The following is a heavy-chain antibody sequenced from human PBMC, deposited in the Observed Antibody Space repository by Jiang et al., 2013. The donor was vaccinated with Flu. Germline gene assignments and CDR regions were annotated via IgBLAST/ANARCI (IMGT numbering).Heavy chain of an antibody. CDR2: INAGNGNT. CDR3: ARDSLNPYGSRSQHLSY. Sequence: GAEVKKPGASVKVSCKASGYTFTTYSMHWVRQAPGQRLEWMGWINAGNGNTKFSQKFQDRVTITRDTSANTVYLELSSLGSEDTAVYYCARDSLNPYGSRSQHLSYWGQGTLVIVSS. D-gene: IGHD3-10*01. CDR1: GYTFTTYS. V-gene: IGHV1-3*01. J-gene: IGHJ4*02.